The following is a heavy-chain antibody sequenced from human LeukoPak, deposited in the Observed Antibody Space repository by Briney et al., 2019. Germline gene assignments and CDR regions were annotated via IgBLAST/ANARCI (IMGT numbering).Heavy chain of an antibody. J-gene: IGHJ4*02. D-gene: IGHD3-10*01. CDR1: GFTFSSYA. V-gene: IGHV3-23*01. CDR3: AGNYGPYYFDY. Sequence: PGGSLRLSCAASGFTFSSYAMIWVRQAPGRGLEWVSTIDGSGGSTYYADSVKGRFTVSRDNSKSTLYLQMNSLRAEDTAVYYCAGNYGPYYFDYWGQGTLVTVSS. CDR2: IDGSGGST.